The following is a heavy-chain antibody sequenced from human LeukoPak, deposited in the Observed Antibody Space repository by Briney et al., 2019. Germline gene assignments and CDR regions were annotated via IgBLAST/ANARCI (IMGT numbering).Heavy chain of an antibody. V-gene: IGHV3-23*01. J-gene: IGHJ4*02. CDR3: ARTYGSSWDSTYFDS. CDR1: GFTFSSYA. D-gene: IGHD6-13*01. CDR2: ISGSGGST. Sequence: PGGSLRLSCAASGFTFSSYAMSWVRQAPGKGLEWVSAISGSGGSTYYADSVKGRFTISRDNSKNTLYLQMNSLKTEDTAVYFCARTYGSSWDSTYFDSWGQGTLVTVSS.